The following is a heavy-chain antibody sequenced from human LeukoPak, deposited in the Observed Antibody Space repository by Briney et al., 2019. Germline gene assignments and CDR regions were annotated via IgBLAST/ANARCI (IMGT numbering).Heavy chain of an antibody. CDR2: ISYTGSTT. V-gene: IGHV3-48*03. Sequence: GGSLRLSCAASGFSFSNYEMNWVRQAPGKGLEWISYISYTGSTTYQPDSVKGRFTISRDNAKNSLYLQLNSLRAEDTAVYYCARDHLVLLWFGESANWFDPWGQGTLVTVSS. CDR3: ARDHLVLLWFGESANWFDP. CDR1: GFSFSNYE. D-gene: IGHD3-10*01. J-gene: IGHJ5*02.